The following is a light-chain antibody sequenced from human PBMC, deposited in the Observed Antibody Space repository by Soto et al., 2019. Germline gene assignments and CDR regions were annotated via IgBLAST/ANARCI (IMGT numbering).Light chain of an antibody. Sequence: QSVLTQPASVSGSPGQSITISCTGTSSDVGLYNLVSWYQQLPGKAPKLIIYEVNERPSGISDRFSGSKSGNTASLTISGLQDEDEADSYCCSYVGSSILMFGGGTKLTVL. V-gene: IGLV2-23*02. CDR1: SSDVGLYNL. CDR2: EVN. CDR3: CSYVGSSILM. J-gene: IGLJ3*02.